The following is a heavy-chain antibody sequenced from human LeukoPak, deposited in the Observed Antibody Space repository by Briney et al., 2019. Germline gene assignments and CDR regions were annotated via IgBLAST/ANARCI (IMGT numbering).Heavy chain of an antibody. D-gene: IGHD4-11*01. Sequence: QPGGSLRLSCAASGFTFSSYWMHWVRQAPGKGLVWVSRINSDGSSTSYADSVKGRFTVSRDNAKNTLYLQTSSLRAEDTAVYYCAREPSAYSSYDYWGQGTLVTVSS. CDR3: AREPSAYSSYDY. V-gene: IGHV3-74*01. CDR2: INSDGSST. CDR1: GFTFSSYW. J-gene: IGHJ4*02.